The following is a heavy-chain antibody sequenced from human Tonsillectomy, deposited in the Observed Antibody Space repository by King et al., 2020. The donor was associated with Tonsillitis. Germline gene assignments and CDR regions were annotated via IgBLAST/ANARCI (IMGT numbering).Heavy chain of an antibody. CDR3: AKDGIGLSDGYFDL. J-gene: IGHJ2*01. V-gene: IGHV3-30*18. CDR1: GFTFANYG. Sequence: VQLVESGGGVVQPGTSLRLSCAASGFTFANYGMHWVRQAPGKGLEWVALIAYDASYENYADSVKGRFTISRDNSKNTLYLEMNSLRVEDTAVYYCAKDGIGLSDGYFDLWAGAPWSLSPQ. D-gene: IGHD3-16*01. CDR2: IAYDASYE.